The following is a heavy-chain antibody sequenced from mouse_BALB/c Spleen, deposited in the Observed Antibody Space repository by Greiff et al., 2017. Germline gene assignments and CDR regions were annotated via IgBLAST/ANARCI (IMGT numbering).Heavy chain of an antibody. J-gene: IGHJ4*01. Sequence: QVQLKESGPGLVQPSQSLSITCTVSGFSLTSYGVHWVRQSPGKGLEWLGVIWSGGSTDYNAAFISRLSISKDNSKSQVFFKMNSLQADDTAIYYCASLWLRPNYYAMDYWGQGTSVTVSS. CDR1: GFSLTSYG. CDR3: ASLWLRPNYYAMDY. CDR2: IWSGGST. D-gene: IGHD2-2*01. V-gene: IGHV2-4-1*01.